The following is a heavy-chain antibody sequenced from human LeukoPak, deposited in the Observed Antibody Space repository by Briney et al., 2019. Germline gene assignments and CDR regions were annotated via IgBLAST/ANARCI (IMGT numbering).Heavy chain of an antibody. Sequence: PGGSLRLSCAASGFTVSSNHMNWVRQSPGKGLEWVALICSGGTTYYADSVKGRFTISRDNSKNTVYLQMNSLRAEDTAVYYCARDQGYYDRSGYYPWYFDYWGQGTLVTVSS. D-gene: IGHD3-22*01. CDR1: GFTVSSNH. CDR2: ICSGGTT. CDR3: ARDQGYYDRSGYYPWYFDY. J-gene: IGHJ4*02. V-gene: IGHV3-66*01.